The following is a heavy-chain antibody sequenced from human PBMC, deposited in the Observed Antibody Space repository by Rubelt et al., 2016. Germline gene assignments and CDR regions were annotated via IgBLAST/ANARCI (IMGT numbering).Heavy chain of an antibody. V-gene: IGHV1-18*01. CDR2: ISGYNGNT. D-gene: IGHD2-2*01. Sequence: VRQAPGQGLEWMGWISGYNGNTNYAQKFQGRVTMTTDTSTSTAYVELRSLRSDDTAVYYCASEYCSSTSCQEPFDYWGQGTLVTVSS. CDR3: ASEYCSSTSCQEPFDY. J-gene: IGHJ4*02.